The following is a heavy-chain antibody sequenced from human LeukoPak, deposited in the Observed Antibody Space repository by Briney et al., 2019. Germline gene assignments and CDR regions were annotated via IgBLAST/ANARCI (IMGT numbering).Heavy chain of an antibody. Sequence: PGGSLRLSCAASGFTFSNYWMSWVRQAPGKGLEWVANTSQDGSEKYYVDSVKGRFTISRDNAKNSLYLQMNSLRAEDTAVYYCARELAGHYYGSGSSFDYWGQGTLVTVSS. J-gene: IGHJ4*02. V-gene: IGHV3-7*01. CDR2: TSQDGSEK. CDR3: ARELAGHYYGSGSSFDY. D-gene: IGHD3-10*01. CDR1: GFTFSNYW.